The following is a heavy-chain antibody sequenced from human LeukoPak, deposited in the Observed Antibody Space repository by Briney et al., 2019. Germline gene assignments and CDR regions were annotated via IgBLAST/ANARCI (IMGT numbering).Heavy chain of an antibody. D-gene: IGHD3-10*01. Sequence: SETLSLTCTVSGGSISSYYWSWIRQPPGKGLEWLRYIYYSGSTNYNPSLKSRVTISVDTSKNQFSLKLSSVTAADTAVYYCARDIGRTWYYYGSGSYAFDIWGQGTMVTVSS. V-gene: IGHV4-59*01. J-gene: IGHJ3*02. CDR2: IYYSGST. CDR3: ARDIGRTWYYYGSGSYAFDI. CDR1: GGSISSYY.